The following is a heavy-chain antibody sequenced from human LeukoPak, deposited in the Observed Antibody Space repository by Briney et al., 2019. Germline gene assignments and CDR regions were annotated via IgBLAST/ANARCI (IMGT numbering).Heavy chain of an antibody. V-gene: IGHV1-46*01. CDR3: AREPRDTIFGVVPRAFDY. J-gene: IGHJ4*02. Sequence: ASVKVSCKTSGYTFTSYYMRWVRQAPGQGLEWMGIINTSGGSTSYAQKFQGRVTMTRDTSTSTVYMELSSLGSEDMAMYYCAREPRDTIFGVVPRAFDYWGQGSLVTVSS. CDR1: GYTFTSYY. CDR2: INTSGGST. D-gene: IGHD3-3*01.